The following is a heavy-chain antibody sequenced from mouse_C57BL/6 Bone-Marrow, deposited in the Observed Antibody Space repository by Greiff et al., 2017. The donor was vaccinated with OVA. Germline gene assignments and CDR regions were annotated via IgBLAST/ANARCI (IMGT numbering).Heavy chain of an antibody. CDR3: AKDHTMISAWFAY. CDR2: IWRGGST. Sequence: VHLVESGPGLVQPSQSLSITCTVSGFSLTSYGVHWVRQSPGKGLEWLGVIWRGGSTDYNAAFMSRLSITKDNSKSQVFFKMNSLQADDTAIYYCAKDHTMISAWFAYWGQGTLVTVSA. D-gene: IGHD2-4*01. J-gene: IGHJ3*01. V-gene: IGHV2-5*01. CDR1: GFSLTSYG.